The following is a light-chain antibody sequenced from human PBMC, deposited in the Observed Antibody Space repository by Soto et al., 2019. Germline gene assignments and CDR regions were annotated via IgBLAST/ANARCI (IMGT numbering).Light chain of an antibody. CDR3: QQYNSYSWT. Sequence: DIQMTHSPSTLSASIGDRVTITFRASQSIGRWLAWYQQKPGKAPNLLIYDASSLQSGVPSRFSGSGSGTEFTLTISSLQPDDFATYSCQQYNSYSWTFGQGTKVDIK. CDR2: DAS. V-gene: IGKV1-5*01. J-gene: IGKJ1*01. CDR1: QSIGRW.